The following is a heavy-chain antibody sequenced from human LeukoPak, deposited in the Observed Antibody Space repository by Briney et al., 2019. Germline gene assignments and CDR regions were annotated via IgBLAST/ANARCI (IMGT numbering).Heavy chain of an antibody. CDR2: INPNSGGT. Sequence: ASVKVSCKVSGYTLTELSMHWVRQAPGQGLEWMGWINPNSGGTNYAQKFQGWVTMTRDTSISTAYMELSRLRSDDTAVYYCARGRDIVVVPAAMKDLRTWFDPWGQGTLVTVSS. D-gene: IGHD2-2*01. CDR1: GYTLTELS. V-gene: IGHV1-2*04. J-gene: IGHJ5*02. CDR3: ARGRDIVVVPAAMKDLRTWFDP.